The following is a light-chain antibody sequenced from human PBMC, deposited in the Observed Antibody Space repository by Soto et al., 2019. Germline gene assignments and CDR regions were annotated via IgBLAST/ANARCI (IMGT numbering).Light chain of an antibody. CDR1: QSVSSNY. CDR3: QQFGTSPPST. J-gene: IGKJ5*01. V-gene: IGKV3-20*01. Sequence: EIVLTQSPGTLSLSPGERATLSCRASQSVSSNYLAWYQQKPGQAPRLLIYGASSRATAIPDRFSGSGSGTDFALTISRLEPEDFEVYYCQQFGTSPPSTFGQGTRLEI. CDR2: GAS.